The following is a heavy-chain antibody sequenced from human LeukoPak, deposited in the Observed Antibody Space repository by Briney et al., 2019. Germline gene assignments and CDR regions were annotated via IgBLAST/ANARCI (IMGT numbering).Heavy chain of an antibody. CDR2: INPNSGGT. CDR1: GYTFTSYG. Sequence: ASVKVSCKASGYTFTSYGISWVRQAPGQGLEWMGWINPNSGGTNYAQTFQGRVTMTRDTSISTAYMELSRLRSDDTAVYYCARGILPAAIDYWGQGTLVTVSS. J-gene: IGHJ4*02. V-gene: IGHV1-2*02. D-gene: IGHD2-2*01. CDR3: ARGILPAAIDY.